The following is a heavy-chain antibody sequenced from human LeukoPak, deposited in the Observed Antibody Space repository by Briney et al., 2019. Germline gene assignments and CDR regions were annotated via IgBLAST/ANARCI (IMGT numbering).Heavy chain of an antibody. CDR1: GYTFTDYY. J-gene: IGHJ5*02. CDR3: ARGIAAAGGRWFDP. D-gene: IGHD6-13*01. CDR2: INPNSGGT. Sequence: ASVKVSCKASGYTFTDYYMHWVRQAPGQGLEWMGWINPNSGGTSYAQRFQGRVTMTRDTSISTAYMELSNLRSDDTAVYYCARGIAAAGGRWFDPWGQGTLVTVSS. V-gene: IGHV1-2*02.